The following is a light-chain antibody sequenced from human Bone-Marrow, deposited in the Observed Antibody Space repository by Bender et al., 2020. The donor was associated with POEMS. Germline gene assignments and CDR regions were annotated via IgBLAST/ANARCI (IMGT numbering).Light chain of an antibody. V-gene: IGLV1-36*01. CDR1: SSNIGNYA. J-gene: IGLJ3*02. CDR2: YDD. CDR3: SAWDDSLSGWV. Sequence: QSVLTQPPSVSEAPRQRVTISCSGSSSNIGNYAVSWYQQLPGEAPKLLIYYDDLLTPGVSDRFSASKSGTSASLAISELQSEDEALYYCSAWDDSLSGWVFGGGTKLTVL.